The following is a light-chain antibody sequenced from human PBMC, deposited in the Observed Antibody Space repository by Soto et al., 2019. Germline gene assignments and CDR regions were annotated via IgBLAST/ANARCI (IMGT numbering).Light chain of an antibody. J-gene: IGLJ1*01. CDR3: LVWDSSIGV. CDR1: NIGSKR. CDR2: HDS. V-gene: IGLV3-21*04. Sequence: SYELTQPTSVSVAPGKTARITWGGNNIGSKRVHWYQQKPGQAPVLVIYHDSDRPSGIPERFSGSNSGNTATLTISRVEAGDEADYYCLVWDSSIGVFGTGTKLTVL.